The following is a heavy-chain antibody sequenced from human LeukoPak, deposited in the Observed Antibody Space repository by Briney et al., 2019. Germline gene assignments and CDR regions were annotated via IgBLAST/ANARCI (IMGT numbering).Heavy chain of an antibody. D-gene: IGHD3-10*01. Sequence: SETLSLTCAVSGYSISSGYYWGWIRQPPGKGLEWIGSIYHSGSTYYNPSLKSRVTISVDTSKNQFSLKLSSVTAADTAVYYCARGEITYYYGSGSPADWFDPWGQGTLVTVSS. J-gene: IGHJ5*02. V-gene: IGHV4-38-2*01. CDR3: ARGEITYYYGSGSPADWFDP. CDR2: IYHSGST. CDR1: GYSISSGYY.